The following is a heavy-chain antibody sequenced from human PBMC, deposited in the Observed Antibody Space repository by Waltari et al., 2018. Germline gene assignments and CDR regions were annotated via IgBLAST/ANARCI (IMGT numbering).Heavy chain of an antibody. CDR3: ATIDETPGLTWGLYFDN. D-gene: IGHD1-26*01. Sequence: QMQLQESGPRLLKPSETLSLTCTVSGVSITSNTHYWAWIRHPPGQGLEWNGNVYFTGSYQDGPSLRSRVNPSVASSKNQFSLRLTSVTAADSATYYGATIDETPGLTWGLYFDNWGPGAQVTVSS. J-gene: IGHJ4*02. V-gene: IGHV4-39*01. CDR2: VYFTGSY. CDR1: GVSITSNTHY.